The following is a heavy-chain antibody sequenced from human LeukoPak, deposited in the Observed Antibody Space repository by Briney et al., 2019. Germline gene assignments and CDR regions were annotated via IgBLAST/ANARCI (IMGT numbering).Heavy chain of an antibody. CDR1: GYTFTVYD. CDR3: ARGAIVGAPFYGMDI. D-gene: IGHD1-26*01. V-gene: IGHV1-2*02. J-gene: IGHJ6*02. CDR2: INPNSGGT. Sequence: GASVKVSCKASGYTFTVYDMRWVRQAPGQGIEWMGWINPNSGGTNYAQYFQGRVTMTRDTSISTAYMELSRLRSDDTAVYYCARGAIVGAPFYGMDIWGQGTTVTVSS.